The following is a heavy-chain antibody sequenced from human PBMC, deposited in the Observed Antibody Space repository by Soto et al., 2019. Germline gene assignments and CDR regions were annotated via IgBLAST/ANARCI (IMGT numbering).Heavy chain of an antibody. CDR2: IYYSGST. CDR1: GGSISSYY. J-gene: IGHJ4*02. Sequence: ASETLSLTCTVSGGSISSYYWSWIRQPPGKGLEWIGYIYYSGSTNYNPSLKSRVTISVDTSKNQFSLKLSSVTAADTAVYYCAAAGRKLLWFGESEYWGQGTLVTVSS. V-gene: IGHV4-59*08. D-gene: IGHD3-10*01. CDR3: AAAGRKLLWFGESEY.